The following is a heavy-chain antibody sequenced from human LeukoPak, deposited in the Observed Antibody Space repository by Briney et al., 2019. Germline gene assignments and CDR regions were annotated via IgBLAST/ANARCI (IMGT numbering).Heavy chain of an antibody. V-gene: IGHV1-69*02. D-gene: IGHD6-19*01. CDR2: IIPILGIA. J-gene: IGHJ6*02. CDR1: GGTFSSYT. Sequence: GCSVKVSCKASGGTFSSYTISWVRQSPGQGLEWMGRIIPILGIANYAQKFQGRVTITADKSTSTAYMELSSLRSEDTAVYYCVRGIAVAGTPSWYYGMDVWGQGTTVTVSS. CDR3: VRGIAVAGTPSWYYGMDV.